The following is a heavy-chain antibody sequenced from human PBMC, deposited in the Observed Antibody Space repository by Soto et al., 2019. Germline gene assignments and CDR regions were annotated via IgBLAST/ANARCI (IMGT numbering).Heavy chain of an antibody. CDR1: GGTFSSYT. V-gene: IGHV1-69*08. Sequence: QVQLVQSGAEVKKPGSSVKVSCKASGGTFSSYTISWVRQAPGQGLEWMGRIIPILGIANYAQKFQGRVTITADKSASTAYMELSSLRSEDTAVYYCARDQSIVGDTRDYYYYGMDVWGQGTTVTVSS. CDR3: ARDQSIVGDTRDYYYYGMDV. D-gene: IGHD1-26*01. J-gene: IGHJ6*02. CDR2: IIPILGIA.